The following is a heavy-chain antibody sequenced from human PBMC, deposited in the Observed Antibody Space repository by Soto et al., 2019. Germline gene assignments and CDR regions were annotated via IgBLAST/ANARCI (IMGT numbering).Heavy chain of an antibody. CDR3: AKVHDSSGYCYDY. V-gene: IGHV3-23*01. CDR2: ISGSGGST. CDR1: GFTFSSYA. D-gene: IGHD3-22*01. Sequence: EVQLLESGGGLVQPGGSLRLSCAASGFTFSSYAMSWVRQAPGKGLEWVSAISGSGGSTYYADSVKGRFTISRDNSKNTLYLQMNSLRAEGTAVYYCAKVHDSSGYCYDYWGQGTLVTVSS. J-gene: IGHJ4*02.